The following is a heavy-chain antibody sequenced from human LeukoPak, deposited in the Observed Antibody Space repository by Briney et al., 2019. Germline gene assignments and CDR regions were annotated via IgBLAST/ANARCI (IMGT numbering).Heavy chain of an antibody. J-gene: IGHJ4*02. CDR3: ARDPYYYGSGSYYNPPDY. CDR2: ISAYNGNT. V-gene: IGHV1-18*01. Sequence: GASVKVSCKASGYTFTSYGISWVRQAPGQGLEWMGWISAYNGNTNYAQKLQGRVTMTTDTSTSTAYMELRSLRSDDTAVYYCARDPYYYGSGSYYNPPDYWGQGTLVTVSS. CDR1: GYTFTSYG. D-gene: IGHD3-10*01.